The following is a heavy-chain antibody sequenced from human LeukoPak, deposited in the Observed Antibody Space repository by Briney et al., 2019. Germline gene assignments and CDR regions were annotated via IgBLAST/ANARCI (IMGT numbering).Heavy chain of an antibody. V-gene: IGHV3-48*03. CDR3: ARELSGTTSYYFDY. CDR2: ISTSGNTR. Sequence: GGSLRLSCAASGFTVSSTYMTWVRQAPGKGLEGVSYISTSGNTRYYADSVKGRFTISRDNAKNSLYLQMNSLRVEDTAVYYCARELSGTTSYYFDYWGQGTLVTVSS. CDR1: GFTVSSTY. J-gene: IGHJ4*02. D-gene: IGHD1-7*01.